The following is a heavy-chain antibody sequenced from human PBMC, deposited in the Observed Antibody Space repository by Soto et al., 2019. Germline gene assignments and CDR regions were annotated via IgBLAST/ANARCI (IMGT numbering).Heavy chain of an antibody. D-gene: IGHD4-17*01. CDR3: ARYLTTVTSSYYYYYYYMDA. V-gene: IGHV3-20*01. Sequence: PGGSLRLSCAASGFTFDDYGMSWVRQAPGKGLEWVSGINWNGGSTGYADSVKGRFTISRDNAKNSLYLQMNSLRAEDTALYHCARYLTTVTSSYYYYYYYMDAWGKGTTVTVSS. CDR1: GFTFDDYG. CDR2: INWNGGST. J-gene: IGHJ6*03.